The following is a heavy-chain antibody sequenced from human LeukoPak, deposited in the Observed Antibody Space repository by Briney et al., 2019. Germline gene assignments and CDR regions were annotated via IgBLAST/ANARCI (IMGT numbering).Heavy chain of an antibody. V-gene: IGHV5-51*01. D-gene: IGHD1-1*01. Sequence: GESLKISCKGSGYSFTSYWIGWVRQMPGKGLEWMGIINPEDSDTTYSPSFQGQVTISADKSISIAYLQWSSLKASDTAMYYRARHETGPYFDYWGQGTLVTVSS. CDR2: INPEDSDT. CDR3: ARHETGPYFDY. CDR1: GYSFTSYW. J-gene: IGHJ4*02.